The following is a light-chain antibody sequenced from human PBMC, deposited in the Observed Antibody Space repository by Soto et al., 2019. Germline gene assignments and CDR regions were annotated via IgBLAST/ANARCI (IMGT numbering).Light chain of an antibody. V-gene: IGLV3-1*01. Sequence: SYELTQPPSVSVSPGQTANVTCSGDQLGDKYASWYQQKPGQSPVVVIYQDRKRPSGIPERFSGSNSGNTATLTISGTQAMDEADYYCQAWDISIVVFGGGTKLTVL. CDR2: QDR. CDR1: QLGDKY. CDR3: QAWDISIVV. J-gene: IGLJ2*01.